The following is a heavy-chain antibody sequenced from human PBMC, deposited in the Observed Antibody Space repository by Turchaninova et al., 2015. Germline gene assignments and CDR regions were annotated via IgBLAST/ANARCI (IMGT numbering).Heavy chain of an antibody. Sequence: QLQLQESGPGLVMPWETLSLTCPVSGGSISSGSSYWGWIHQPPGKGLEWIGIIHYRGSTSYNPPLKSRVTISLDTSKNQFSLKLRFVTAADTALYYCARGGYCSSTSCYVDYWGQGILVTVSS. CDR1: GGSISSGSSY. J-gene: IGHJ4*02. D-gene: IGHD2-2*01. CDR3: ARGGYCSSTSCYVDY. CDR2: IHYRGST. V-gene: IGHV4-39*07.